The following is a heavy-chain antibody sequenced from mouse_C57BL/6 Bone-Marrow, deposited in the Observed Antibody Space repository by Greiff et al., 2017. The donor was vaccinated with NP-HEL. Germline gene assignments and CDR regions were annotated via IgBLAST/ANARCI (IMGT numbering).Heavy chain of an antibody. Sequence: QVQLKQPGAELVKPGASVKMSCKASGYTFTSYWITWVKQRPGQGLEWIGDIYPGSGSTNYNEKFKSKATLTVDTSSSTAYMQLSSLTSEDSAVYYCAREGGNYEKGFAYWGQGTLVTVSA. CDR3: AREGGNYEKGFAY. J-gene: IGHJ3*01. CDR1: GYTFTSYW. D-gene: IGHD2-1*01. CDR2: IYPGSGST. V-gene: IGHV1-55*01.